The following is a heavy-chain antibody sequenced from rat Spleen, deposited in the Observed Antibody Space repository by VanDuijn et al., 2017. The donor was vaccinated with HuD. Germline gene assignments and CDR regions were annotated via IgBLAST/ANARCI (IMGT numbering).Heavy chain of an antibody. V-gene: IGHV5-20*01. CDR2: ISSDGNDT. J-gene: IGHJ1*01. CDR3: ARGAYYGYTYWYFDF. D-gene: IGHD1-9*01. Sequence: PGRSLKLSCAASGFTFNVSYMAWVRQAPTKGLEWVASISSDGNDTYYRDSVKGRFTISRNNAKSSLYLQMDSLRSEDTATYYCARGAYYGYTYWYFDFWGPGTMVTVSS. CDR1: GFTFNVSY.